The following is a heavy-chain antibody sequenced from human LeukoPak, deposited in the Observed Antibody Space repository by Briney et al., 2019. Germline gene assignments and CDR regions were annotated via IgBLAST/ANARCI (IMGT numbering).Heavy chain of an antibody. D-gene: IGHD3-10*01. J-gene: IGHJ4*02. CDR2: IYYSGIT. CDR3: ARDWGDNEGYYFDY. V-gene: IGHV4-59*01. CDR1: GGSISNYY. Sequence: SETLSLTCTVSGGSISNYYWSWIRQPPGKGLEWIACIYYSGITNYNPSPKSRVTISVDTSKNQFSLKLSSVTAADTAVYYCARDWGDNEGYYFDYWGQGTLVTVSS.